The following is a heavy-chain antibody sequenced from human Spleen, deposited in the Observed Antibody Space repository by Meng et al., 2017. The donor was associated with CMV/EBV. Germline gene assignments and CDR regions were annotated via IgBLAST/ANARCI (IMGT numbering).Heavy chain of an antibody. Sequence: SVKVSCKTSGSIFNTYTLSWVRNAPGQGLEWMGRISPILDVAVYAQRYQGRVTIVADKSTSTTYMEMSGLTSEDTAMFYCAATRGAARPEGFDFWGQGTMVTVSS. CDR3: AATRGAARPEGFDF. D-gene: IGHD6-6*01. V-gene: IGHV1-69*02. CDR1: GSIFNTYT. CDR2: ISPILDVA. J-gene: IGHJ3*01.